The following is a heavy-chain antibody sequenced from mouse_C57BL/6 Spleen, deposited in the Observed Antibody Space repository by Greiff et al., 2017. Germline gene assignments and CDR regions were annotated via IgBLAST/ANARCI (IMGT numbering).Heavy chain of an antibody. Sequence: QVQLQQPGAELVKPGASVKLSCKASGYTFTSYWMHWVKQRPGQGLEWIGMIHPNSGSTNYNEKFKSKATLTVDKSSSTAYMQLSSLTSEDSAVYYCAEARNTGGYFDDWGKGTTVTVSS. CDR2: IHPNSGST. CDR1: GYTFTSYW. V-gene: IGHV1-64*01. J-gene: IGHJ1*03. D-gene: IGHD3-1*01. CDR3: AEARNTGGYFDD.